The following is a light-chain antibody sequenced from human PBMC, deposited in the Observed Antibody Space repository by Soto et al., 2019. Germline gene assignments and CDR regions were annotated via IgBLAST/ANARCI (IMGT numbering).Light chain of an antibody. CDR3: SSYTSSSTRV. Sequence: QSVLTQPASVSGSPGQSITISCTGTSSDVGGYNYVPWYQQHPGKAPKLMIYEVSNRPSGVSNRFSGSKSGNTASLTISGLQAEDEADYYCSSYTSSSTRVFGNGTKVTVL. V-gene: IGLV2-14*01. CDR1: SSDVGGYNY. CDR2: EVS. J-gene: IGLJ1*01.